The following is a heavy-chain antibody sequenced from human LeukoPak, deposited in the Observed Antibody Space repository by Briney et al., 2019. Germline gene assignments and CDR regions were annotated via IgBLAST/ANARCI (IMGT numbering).Heavy chain of an antibody. CDR2: ISGSGGST. V-gene: IGHV3-23*01. D-gene: IGHD6-13*01. J-gene: IGHJ4*02. Sequence: GGSLRLSCAASGFTFSRYGMSWVRQAPGKGLGWVSAISGSGGSTYYADSVKGRFTISRDNSKNTLYLQMNSLRAEDTAVYYCAKELGSSWYSYFDYWGQGTLVTVSS. CDR3: AKELGSSWYSYFDY. CDR1: GFTFSRYG.